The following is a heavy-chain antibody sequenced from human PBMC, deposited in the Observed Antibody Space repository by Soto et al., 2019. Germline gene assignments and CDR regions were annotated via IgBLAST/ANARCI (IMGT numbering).Heavy chain of an antibody. CDR3: ARAPLRRYYDSSGCFDY. V-gene: IGHV3-48*02. J-gene: IGHJ4*02. Sequence: GGSLRLSCAASGFTFSSYSRDWVRQAPGKGLEWVSYISSSSSTIYYADSVKGRFTISRDNAKNSLYLQMNSLRDEDTAVYYCARAPLRRYYDSSGCFDYWGQGTLVTVSS. CDR2: ISSSSSTI. CDR1: GFTFSSYS. D-gene: IGHD3-22*01.